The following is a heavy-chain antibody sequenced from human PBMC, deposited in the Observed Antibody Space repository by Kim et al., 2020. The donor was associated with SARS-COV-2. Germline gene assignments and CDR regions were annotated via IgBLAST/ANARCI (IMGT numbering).Heavy chain of an antibody. CDR2: IKQDGSEK. J-gene: IGHJ4*02. Sequence: GGSLRLSCAASGFTFSNCWMSWVRQAPGKGLEWVANIKQDGSEKYYVDSVKGRFTISRDNAKNSLYLQMNSLRAEDTAMYYCARSDSSIWGQGTLVTVSS. CDR3: ARSDSSI. D-gene: IGHD3-22*01. CDR1: GFTFSNCW. V-gene: IGHV3-7*01.